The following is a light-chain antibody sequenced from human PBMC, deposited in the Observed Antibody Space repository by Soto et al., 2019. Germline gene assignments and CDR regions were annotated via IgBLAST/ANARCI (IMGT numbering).Light chain of an antibody. Sequence: QSALTQPASVSGSPGQSITISXTGXXXXVCGYNYVSWYQQHPGKAPKLMIYEVSNRPSGVSNRFSGSKSGNTASLTISGLQAEDEADYYCSSYTSSSTLVFGGGTKLTVL. V-gene: IGLV2-14*01. CDR1: XXXVCGYNY. CDR2: EVS. CDR3: SSYTSSSTLV. J-gene: IGLJ2*01.